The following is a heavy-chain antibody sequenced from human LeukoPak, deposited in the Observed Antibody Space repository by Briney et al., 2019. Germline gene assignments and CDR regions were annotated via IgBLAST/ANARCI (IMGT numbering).Heavy chain of an antibody. V-gene: IGHV3-33*01. CDR1: GFTFSSYG. Sequence: GGSLRLSCAASGFTFSSYGMHWVRQAPGKGLEWVAVIWYDGSNKYYADSVKGRFTISRDNSKNTLYLQMNSLRAEDTAVYYCARDPKYCSGGSCYEYYFDYWGQGTLVTVSS. J-gene: IGHJ4*02. CDR2: IWYDGSNK. CDR3: ARDPKYCSGGSCYEYYFDY. D-gene: IGHD2-15*01.